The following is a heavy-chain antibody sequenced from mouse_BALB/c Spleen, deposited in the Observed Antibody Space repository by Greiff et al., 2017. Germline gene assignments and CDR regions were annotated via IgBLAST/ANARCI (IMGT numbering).Heavy chain of an antibody. Sequence: EVKLMESGPGLVKPSQSLSLTCSVTGYSITSGYYWNWIRQFPGNKLEWLGYISYDGSNNYNPSLKNRISITRDTSKNQFFLKLNSVTTEDTATYYCARRGTGYYFDYWGQGTTLTVSS. CDR3: ARRGTGYYFDY. CDR2: ISYDGSN. J-gene: IGHJ2*01. D-gene: IGHD4-1*01. V-gene: IGHV3-6*02. CDR1: GYSITSGYY.